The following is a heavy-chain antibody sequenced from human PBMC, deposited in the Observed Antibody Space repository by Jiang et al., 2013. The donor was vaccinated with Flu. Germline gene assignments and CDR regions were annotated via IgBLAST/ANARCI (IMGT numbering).Heavy chain of an antibody. D-gene: IGHD3-22*01. CDR3: ARSFLRPYDSSGYYFRDAFDI. Sequence: GSGLVKPSGTLSLTCAVSGGSISSSNWWSWVRQPPGKGLEWIGEIYHSGSTNYNPSLKSRVTISVDKSENQFSLKLSSVTAADTAVYYCARSFLRPYDSSGYYFRDAFDIWGQGTMVTVSS. CDR2: IYHSGST. J-gene: IGHJ3*02. V-gene: IGHV4-4*02. CDR1: GGSISSSNW.